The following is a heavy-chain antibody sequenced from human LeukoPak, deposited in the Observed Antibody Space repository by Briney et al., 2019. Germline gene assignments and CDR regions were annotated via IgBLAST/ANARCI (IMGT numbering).Heavy chain of an antibody. D-gene: IGHD2-21*01. CDR1: GGSISSSSYY. CDR3: ARERILWIQHDAFDI. Sequence: SETLSLTCTVSGGSISSSSYYWGWIRQPPGKGLEWIGSIYYSGSTYYNPSLKSRVTISVDTSKNQFSLKLSSVTAADTAVYYCARERILWIQHDAFDIWGRGTMVTVSS. J-gene: IGHJ3*02. V-gene: IGHV4-39*07. CDR2: IYYSGST.